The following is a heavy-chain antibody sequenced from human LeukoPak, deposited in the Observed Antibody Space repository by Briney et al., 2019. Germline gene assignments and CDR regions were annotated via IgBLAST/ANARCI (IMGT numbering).Heavy chain of an antibody. CDR3: ARGSDTAMVMD. V-gene: IGHV4-59*08. Sequence: PSETLSLTCTVSGGSISSYYWSWIRQPPGKGLEWIGYIYYSGSTNYNPSLKSRVTISVDTSKNQFSLRLSSVTAADTAVYYCARGSDTAMVMDWGQGTLVTVSS. CDR1: GGSISSYY. J-gene: IGHJ4*02. D-gene: IGHD5-18*01. CDR2: IYYSGST.